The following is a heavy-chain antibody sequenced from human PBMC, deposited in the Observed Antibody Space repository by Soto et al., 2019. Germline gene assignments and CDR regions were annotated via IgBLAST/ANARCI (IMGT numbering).Heavy chain of an antibody. D-gene: IGHD3-16*01. CDR2: VYPSDSDV. CDR1: GYRFTSSW. CDR3: TKGATSPSDS. V-gene: IGHV5-51*01. Sequence: PGESLKISCQGSGYRFTSSWIGWVRQMPGKGLEWLGNVYPSDSDVRYSPSFEGRVTISADNSINTAYLHLLNLKASDTATYYCTKGATSPSDSWGQGTRVTVSS. J-gene: IGHJ4*02.